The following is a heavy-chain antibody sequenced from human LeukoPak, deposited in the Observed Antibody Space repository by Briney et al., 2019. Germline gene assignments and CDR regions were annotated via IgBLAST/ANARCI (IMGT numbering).Heavy chain of an antibody. D-gene: IGHD3-22*01. CDR2: INPNSGGT. CDR1: GYTFTGYY. CDR3: ARDEYYYDSSGYYRLFDY. J-gene: IGHJ4*02. V-gene: IGHV1-2*02. Sequence: GASVKVSCKASGYTFTGYYMHWVRQAPGQGLEWMGWINPNSGGTNYAQKFQGRVTMTRDTSISTAYMELSRLRSDDTAVYYCARDEYYYDSSGYYRLFDYWGQGTLVTVSS.